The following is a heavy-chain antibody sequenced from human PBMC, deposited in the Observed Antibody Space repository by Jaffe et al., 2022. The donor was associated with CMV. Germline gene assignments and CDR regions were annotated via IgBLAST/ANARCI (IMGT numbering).Heavy chain of an antibody. Sequence: EVQLVQSGAEVKKPGESLKISCKGSGYSFTSYWIGWVRQMPGKGLEWMGIIYPGDSDTRYSPSFQGQVTISADKSISTAYLQWSSLKASDTAMYYCARRSVAYCGGDCSTDFDYWGQGTLVTVSS. D-gene: IGHD2-21*02. J-gene: IGHJ4*02. CDR2: IYPGDSDT. CDR1: GYSFTSYW. CDR3: ARRSVAYCGGDCSTDFDY. V-gene: IGHV5-51*01.